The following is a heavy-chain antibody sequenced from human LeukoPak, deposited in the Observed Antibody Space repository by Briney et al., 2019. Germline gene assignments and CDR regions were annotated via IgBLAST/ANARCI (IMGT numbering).Heavy chain of an antibody. CDR3: ATARVRSGLYFDY. Sequence: PGGSLRLSCAASGFTFTTYVMSWVRQAPGKGLEWVSGISGSGAVTYYADSVKGRSTISKDSSKETLYLQMSSLRAEDTAVYYCATARVRSGLYFDYWGQGTLVTVSS. CDR2: ISGSGAVT. V-gene: IGHV3-23*01. J-gene: IGHJ4*02. CDR1: GFTFTTYV. D-gene: IGHD2-21*01.